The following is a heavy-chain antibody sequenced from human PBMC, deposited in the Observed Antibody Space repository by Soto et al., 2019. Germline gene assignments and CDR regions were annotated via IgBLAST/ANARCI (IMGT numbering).Heavy chain of an antibody. D-gene: IGHD2-2*01. V-gene: IGHV1-2*04. Sequence: GASVKVSCKASGYTFTGYYMHWVRQAPGQGLEWMGWINPNSGGTNYAQKFQGWVTMTRDTSISTAYMELSRLRSDDTAVYYCARGDIVVVPAAIKGAYYYYGMDVWGQGTTVT. CDR2: INPNSGGT. J-gene: IGHJ6*02. CDR1: GYTFTGYY. CDR3: ARGDIVVVPAAIKGAYYYYGMDV.